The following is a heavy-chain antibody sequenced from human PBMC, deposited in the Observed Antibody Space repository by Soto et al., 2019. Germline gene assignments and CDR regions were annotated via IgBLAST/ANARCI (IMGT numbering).Heavy chain of an antibody. D-gene: IGHD3-10*01. Sequence: SETLSLTCTVSGCSISSYYWSWIRQPPGKGLEWIGYIYYSGITNYNPSLKSRVTISVDTSKNQFSLKLSSVTAEDTAVYYCARTEWGFGESPDPPYGMDVWGQGTTVTVSS. V-gene: IGHV4-59*01. J-gene: IGHJ6*02. CDR1: GCSISSYY. CDR2: IYYSGIT. CDR3: ARTEWGFGESPDPPYGMDV.